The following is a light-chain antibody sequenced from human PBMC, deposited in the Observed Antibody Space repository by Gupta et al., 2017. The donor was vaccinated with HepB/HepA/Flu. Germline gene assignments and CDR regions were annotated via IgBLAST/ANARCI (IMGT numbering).Light chain of an antibody. CDR2: KAS. J-gene: IGKJ1*01. CDR3: QQDSTYMWT. CDR1: QYISSR. Sequence: DIQMTQSPSALTASVGDSVTITCRASQYISSRLAWYQQKPGKAPNLLIYKASTLQSGVPSSFSGSGSGTEFTLTISSLQPDDFATYYCQQDSTYMWTFGQGTKVEIK. V-gene: IGKV1-5*03.